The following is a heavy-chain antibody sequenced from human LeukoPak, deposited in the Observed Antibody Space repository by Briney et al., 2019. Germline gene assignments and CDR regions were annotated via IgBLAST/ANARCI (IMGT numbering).Heavy chain of an antibody. CDR3: ARGAYYYGSGSHLYYFDY. J-gene: IGHJ4*02. Sequence: ASVKVSCKASGYTFTGYYMHWVRQAPGQGLEWMGWINPNSGGTNYAQKFQGRVTMTRDTSISTAYMELRSLRSDDTAVYYCARGAYYYGSGSHLYYFDYWGQGTLVTVSS. CDR1: GYTFTGYY. V-gene: IGHV1-2*02. CDR2: INPNSGGT. D-gene: IGHD3-10*01.